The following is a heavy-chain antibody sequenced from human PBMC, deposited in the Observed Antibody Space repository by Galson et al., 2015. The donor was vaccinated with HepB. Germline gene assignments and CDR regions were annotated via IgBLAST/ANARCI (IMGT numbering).Heavy chain of an antibody. CDR1: GYSIRSSYY. Sequence: ETLSLTCAVSGYSIRSSYYWVWIRQSPGKGLEWIGSIYHTGTTYYSPSVRGRVIISIDTSKNQFSLNLRSVTAADTALYYCARGGDFWTGYNYYYGMDVWGQGTTVTVSS. D-gene: IGHD3/OR15-3a*01. CDR2: IYHTGTT. J-gene: IGHJ6*02. CDR3: ARGGDFWTGYNYYYGMDV. V-gene: IGHV4-38-2*01.